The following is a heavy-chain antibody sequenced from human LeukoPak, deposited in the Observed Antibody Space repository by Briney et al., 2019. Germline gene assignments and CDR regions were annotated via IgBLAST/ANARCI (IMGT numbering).Heavy chain of an antibody. CDR2: LYYSGST. D-gene: IGHD4-23*01. J-gene: IGHJ4*02. CDR1: GGSISSSSYY. Sequence: SETLSLTCTVSGGSISSSSYYWGWIRQPPGKGLEWIGSLYYSGSTYYNPSLKSRVTMSVDTSKNQFSLKLSSVTAADTAVYYCARNSDGAFDYWGQGTLVTVSS. V-gene: IGHV4-39*01. CDR3: ARNSDGAFDY.